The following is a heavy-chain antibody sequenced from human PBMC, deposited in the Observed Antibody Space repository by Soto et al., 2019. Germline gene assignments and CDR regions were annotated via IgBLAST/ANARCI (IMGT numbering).Heavy chain of an antibody. J-gene: IGHJ3*02. CDR1: GFTFSDYD. V-gene: IGHV3-11*01. D-gene: IGHD1-7*01. CDR3: XXXXXXXXXXANYDDAFDI. CDR2: ISSSGGTI. Sequence: QVQLVESGGGLVKPGGSLRLSCAASGFTFSDYDMSWIRRAPGKGLEWVSYISSSGGTIYYADSVQARFTISRDNAKNSVVLQMNSLRAEDTXXXXXXXXXXXXXXXANYDDAFDIWGQGTLVTVXS.